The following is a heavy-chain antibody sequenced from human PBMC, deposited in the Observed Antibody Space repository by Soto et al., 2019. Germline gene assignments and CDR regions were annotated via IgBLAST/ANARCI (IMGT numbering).Heavy chain of an antibody. CDR1: GFTFSSYG. J-gene: IGHJ6*03. CDR3: ARERYCSGGSCYPHKLYCYMHV. CDR2: IWYDGSNK. D-gene: IGHD2-15*01. Sequence: PGGSLRLSCAASGFTFSSYGMHWVRQAPGKGLEWVAVIWYDGSNKYYADSVKGRFTISRDNSKNTLYLQMNSLRAEDTAVYYCARERYCSGGSCYPHKLYCYMHVPAQGTTVPVSS. V-gene: IGHV3-33*01.